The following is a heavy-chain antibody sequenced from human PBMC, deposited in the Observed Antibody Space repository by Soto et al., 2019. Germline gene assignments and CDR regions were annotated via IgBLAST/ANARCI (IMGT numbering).Heavy chain of an antibody. J-gene: IGHJ4*01. CDR3: AREGWNYDGSDYYFDY. D-gene: IGHD3-10*01. CDR2: MYIDGST. Sequence: RRIRKKKGKGLEWIGRMYIDGSTTYHPSLKSRVTMSLDTSKSQFSLNLRSVTAADTAVYYCAREGWNYDGSDYYFDYWGHGALVTGSS. V-gene: IGHV4-4*07.